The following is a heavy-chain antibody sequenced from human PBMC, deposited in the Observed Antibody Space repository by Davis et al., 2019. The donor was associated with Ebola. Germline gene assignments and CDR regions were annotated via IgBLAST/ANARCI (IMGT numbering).Heavy chain of an antibody. V-gene: IGHV3-21*04. CDR1: GFSFTTYT. D-gene: IGHD1-26*01. CDR3: TSTTPDY. CDR2: ISSSSSYI. J-gene: IGHJ4*02. Sequence: GESLKISCAASGFSFTTYTINWVRQAPGKGLEWVSSISSSSSYIYYADSVKGRFTISRDNAKNSLYLQMNSLKTEDTAVYYCTSTTPDYWGQGTLVTVSS.